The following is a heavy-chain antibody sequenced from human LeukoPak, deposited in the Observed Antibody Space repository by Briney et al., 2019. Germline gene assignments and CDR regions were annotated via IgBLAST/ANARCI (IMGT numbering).Heavy chain of an antibody. V-gene: IGHV3-23*01. CDR3: AGDRNSDWYSPLDY. CDR2: ISGSGGGT. CDR1: GFTFSTYA. D-gene: IGHD6-19*01. J-gene: IGHJ4*02. Sequence: PGGSLRLSCAASGFTFSTYAVNWVRQAPGKGLEWVSTISGSGGGTYYADSVKGRFTISRDSSKNTLYLQMSSLRAEDTAVYYCAGDRNSDWYSPLDYWGQGSQVTVSP.